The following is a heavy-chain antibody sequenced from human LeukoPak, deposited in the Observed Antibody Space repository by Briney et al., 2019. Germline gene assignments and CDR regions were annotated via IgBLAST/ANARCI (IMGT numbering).Heavy chain of an antibody. CDR1: GFTFSSYA. D-gene: IGHD3-22*01. Sequence: SEGSLRLSCAASGFTFSSYAMSWVRQAPGKGLECVSAISGSGGSTYSADSVKGRFTISRDNSKNTLYLQMNSLRAEDTAVYYCAKYYYDSSGYYYDPIYFDYWGQGTLVTVSS. CDR3: AKYYYDSSGYYYDPIYFDY. J-gene: IGHJ4*02. CDR2: ISGSGGST. V-gene: IGHV3-23*01.